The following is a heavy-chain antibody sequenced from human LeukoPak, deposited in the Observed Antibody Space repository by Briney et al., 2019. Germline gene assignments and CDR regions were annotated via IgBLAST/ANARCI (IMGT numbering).Heavy chain of an antibody. CDR3: ARDRGYRANERNWYFDI. V-gene: IGHV4-59*01. CDR1: DDSNTMYY. J-gene: IGHJ2*01. D-gene: IGHD5-12*01. CDR2: VDHTGST. Sequence: PSETLSLTCSVSDDSNTMYYWTWIRQPPGKGLEWIGYVDHTGSTNFNPSLNGRVSISRDTTKNLFSLRLRSVTAADTAVYFCARDRGYRANERNWYFDIWGRGTLVAVSS.